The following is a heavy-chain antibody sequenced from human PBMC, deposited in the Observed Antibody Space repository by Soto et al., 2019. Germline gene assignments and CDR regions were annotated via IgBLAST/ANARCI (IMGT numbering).Heavy chain of an antibody. J-gene: IGHJ3*02. CDR2: IYDRGST. D-gene: IGHD2-15*01. CDR1: GGSISRYF. V-gene: IGHV4-59*01. CDR3: AREPGSGSYSPVGDAFDS. Sequence: VQLQESGPGLAKPSETLSLTCTVSGGSISRYFCCCIRHPPENGLQWIGYIYDRGSTNYNTSLRSRVTMAVDPSKNQYSLRLSSVTAAVPAVYYCAREPGSGSYSPVGDAFDSWGQGPMVTV.